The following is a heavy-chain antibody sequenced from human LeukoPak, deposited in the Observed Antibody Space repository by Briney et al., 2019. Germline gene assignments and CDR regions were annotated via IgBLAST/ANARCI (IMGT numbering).Heavy chain of an antibody. J-gene: IGHJ4*02. CDR1: GGSISSSSYY. V-gene: IGHV4-39*07. CDR3: ARGDTYYYGSN. D-gene: IGHD3-10*01. CDR2: IYYSGST. Sequence: PETLSLTCTVSGGSISSSSYYWGWIRQPPGKGLEWIGSIYYSGSTYYNPSLKSRVTISVDTSKNQFSLKLSSVTAADTAVCYCARGDTYYYGSNWGQGTLVTVSS.